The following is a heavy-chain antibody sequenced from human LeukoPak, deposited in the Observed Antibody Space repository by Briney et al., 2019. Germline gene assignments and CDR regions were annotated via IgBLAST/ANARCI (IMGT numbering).Heavy chain of an antibody. V-gene: IGHV3-48*03. CDR1: GFTFSSYE. Sequence: GGSLRLSCAASGFTFSSYEMNWVRQAPGKGLEWVSYISSSGSTIYYADSVKGRFTISRDNAKNSLYLQMNSLRAEDTAVYYCARGPYSSGSSADYWGQGTLVTVSS. CDR3: ARGPYSSGSSADY. CDR2: ISSSGSTI. D-gene: IGHD6-19*01. J-gene: IGHJ4*02.